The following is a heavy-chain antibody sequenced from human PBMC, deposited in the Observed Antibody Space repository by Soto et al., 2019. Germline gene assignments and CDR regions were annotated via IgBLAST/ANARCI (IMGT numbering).Heavy chain of an antibody. J-gene: IGHJ6*02. V-gene: IGHV1-69*13. D-gene: IGHD3-10*01. CDR1: GGTLSSYA. CDR3: ASLYYSPTMWDV. Sequence: SVKLSCKASGGTLSSYAIRWVRQAPGQGLEWMGGIIPIFGTANYAQKFQGRVTITADESTSTAYMELSSLRSVVTAVYYCASLYYSPTMWDVWGQGTTVTV. CDR2: IIPIFGTA.